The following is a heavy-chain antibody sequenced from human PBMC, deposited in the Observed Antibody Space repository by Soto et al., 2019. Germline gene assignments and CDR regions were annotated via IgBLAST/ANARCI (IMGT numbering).Heavy chain of an antibody. CDR3: ARDPTVVTPTYYYYGMDV. V-gene: IGHV1-69*01. J-gene: IGHJ6*02. CDR2: IIPIFGTT. D-gene: IGHD4-17*01. CDR1: GGTFNSYA. Sequence: SVKLSCKASGGTFNSYAISWVRQAPGQGLEWMGGIIPIFGTTNYAQKFQGRVTITADESTSTAYMELSSLRSEDTAVYYCARDPTVVTPTYYYYGMDVWGQGTTVTVSS.